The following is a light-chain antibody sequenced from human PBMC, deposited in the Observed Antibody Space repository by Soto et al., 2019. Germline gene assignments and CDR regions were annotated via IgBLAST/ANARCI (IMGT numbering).Light chain of an antibody. V-gene: IGKV3-15*01. Sequence: EIVMTQSPATLSVAPGEGATLSCRASQSVSSRLAWFQHKPGQAPRLLIYAASTRATGIQARFSGSGSGTDFNLTISSLQSEDFAVYYCQKSHAWPLTFGGGTKVEI. CDR2: AAS. CDR1: QSVSSR. J-gene: IGKJ4*01. CDR3: QKSHAWPLT.